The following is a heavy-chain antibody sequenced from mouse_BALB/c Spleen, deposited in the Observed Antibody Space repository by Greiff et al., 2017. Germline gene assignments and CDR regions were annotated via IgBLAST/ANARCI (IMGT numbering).Heavy chain of an antibody. CDR1: GYAFTNYL. D-gene: IGHD2-4*01. Sequence: QVQLQQSGAELVRPGTSVKVSCKASGYAFTNYLIEWVKQRPGQGLEWIGVINPGSGGTNYNEKFKGKATLTADKSSSTAYMQLSSLTSDDSAVYFCARYDYAFAYWGQGTLVTVSA. J-gene: IGHJ3*01. CDR3: ARYDYAFAY. V-gene: IGHV1-54*01. CDR2: INPGSGGT.